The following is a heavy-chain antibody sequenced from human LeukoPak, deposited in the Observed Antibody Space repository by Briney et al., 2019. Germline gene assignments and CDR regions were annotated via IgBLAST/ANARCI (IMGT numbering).Heavy chain of an antibody. D-gene: IGHD2-15*01. J-gene: IGHJ4*02. CDR2: ISSSGSTI. CDR1: GFTFSDYY. CDR3: ARDLPRLGYCSGGSCSLDY. V-gene: IGHV3-11*04. Sequence: GGSLRLSCAASGFTFSDYYMSWIRQAPGKGLEWASYISSSGSTIYYADSVKGRFTISRDNAKNSLYLQMNSLRAEDTAVYYCARDLPRLGYCSGGSCSLDYWGQGTLVTVSS.